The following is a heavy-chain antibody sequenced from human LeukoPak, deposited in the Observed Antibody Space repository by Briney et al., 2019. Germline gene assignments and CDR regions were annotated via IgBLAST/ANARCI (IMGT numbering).Heavy chain of an antibody. CDR2: IYYSGST. CDR1: GGSISSGDYY. CDR3: SRSGGYSSGWYHFDY. Sequence: SQTLSLTCTVSGGSISSGDYYWSWIRQPPGKGLEWIGYIYYSGSTYYNPSLKSRVIISVDTSKNQFSLKLSSVTAADTAVYYCSRSGGYSSGWYHFDYWGQGTLVTVSS. D-gene: IGHD6-19*01. V-gene: IGHV4-30-4*01. J-gene: IGHJ4*02.